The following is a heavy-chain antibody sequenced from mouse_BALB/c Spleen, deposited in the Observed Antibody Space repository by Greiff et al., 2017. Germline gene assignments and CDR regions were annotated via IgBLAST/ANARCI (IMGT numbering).Heavy chain of an antibody. CDR1: GFAFSSYD. V-gene: IGHV5-12-1*01. CDR3: ARHEDHYYGPYYAMDY. Sequence: HLVESGGGLVKPGGSLKLSCAASGFAFSSYDMSWVRQTPEKRLEWVAYISSGGGSTYYPDTVKGRFTISRDNAKNTLYLQMSSLKSEDTAMYYCARHEDHYYGPYYAMDYWGQGTSVTVSS. CDR2: ISSGGGST. J-gene: IGHJ4*01. D-gene: IGHD1-2*01.